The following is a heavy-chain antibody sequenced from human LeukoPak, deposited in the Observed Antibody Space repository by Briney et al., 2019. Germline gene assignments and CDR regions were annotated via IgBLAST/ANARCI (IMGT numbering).Heavy chain of an antibody. D-gene: IGHD5-12*01. V-gene: IGHV4-30-4*01. CDR1: GGSISSGDYY. CDR2: IYYSGST. J-gene: IGHJ4*02. CDR3: ATPPPPTRGYSGYDRDYFDY. Sequence: SETLSLTCTVSGGSISSGDYYWSWIRQPPGKGLEWIGYIYYSGSTYYNPSLKSRVTISVDTSKHQFSVKLPYVTAEHPAVYYCATPPPPTRGYSGYDRDYFDYWGQGTLVTVSS.